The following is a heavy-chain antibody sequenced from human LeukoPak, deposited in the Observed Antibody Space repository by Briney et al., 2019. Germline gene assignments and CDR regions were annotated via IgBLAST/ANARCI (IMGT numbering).Heavy chain of an antibody. D-gene: IGHD3-16*01. CDR1: GYSISSGYY. CDR2: IYHSGST. Sequence: SETLSLTCTVSGYSISSGYYWGWIRQPPGKGLEWIGSIYHSGSTYYNPSLKSRVTISVDTSKNQFSLRLSSVTAADTAVYYCARDRSVGDLTTESPSFDYWGQGTLVTVSS. V-gene: IGHV4-38-2*02. CDR3: ARDRSVGDLTTESPSFDY. J-gene: IGHJ4*02.